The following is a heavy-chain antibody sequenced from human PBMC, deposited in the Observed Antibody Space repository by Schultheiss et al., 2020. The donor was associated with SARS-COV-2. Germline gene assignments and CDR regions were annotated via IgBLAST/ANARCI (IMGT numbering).Heavy chain of an antibody. D-gene: IGHD6-19*01. CDR1: GFTFSDYY. CDR2: ISSSGSTI. CDR3: ARDGPAYSSGWGKLFDI. J-gene: IGHJ3*02. V-gene: IGHV3-11*04. Sequence: SLKISCAASGFTFSDYYMSWIRQAPGKGLEWVSYISSSGSTIYYADSVKGRFTISRDNAKNSLYLQMNSLRAEDTAVYYCARDGPAYSSGWGKLFDIWGQGTMVTVSS.